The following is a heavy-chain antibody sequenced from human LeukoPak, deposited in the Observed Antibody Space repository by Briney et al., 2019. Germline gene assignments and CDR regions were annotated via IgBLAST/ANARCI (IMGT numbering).Heavy chain of an antibody. CDR3: ARDWYGSGSLDAFDI. D-gene: IGHD3-10*01. CDR1: GGSISSYY. V-gene: IGHV4-4*07. J-gene: IGHJ3*02. Sequence: SETLSPTCTVSGGSISSYYWSWIRQPAGKGPEWIGRIYTSGSTNYNPSLKSRVTMSVDTSKNQFSLKLSSVTAADTAVYYCARDWYGSGSLDAFDIWGQGTMVTVSS. CDR2: IYTSGST.